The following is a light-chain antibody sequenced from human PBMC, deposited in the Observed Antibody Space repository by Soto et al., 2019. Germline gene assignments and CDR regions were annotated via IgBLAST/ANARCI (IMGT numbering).Light chain of an antibody. CDR1: QTVRNNY. CDR3: QQYGSSVWT. CDR2: DAS. V-gene: IGKV3-20*01. Sequence: EFVLTQSPGTLSLSPGERATLSCKASQTVRNNYVAWYQQKPGQAPRLLTYDASSRATGIPDRFSCGGSGTDFTLTISRLEPEDFAVYYCQQYGSSVWTFGQGTKVDI. J-gene: IGKJ1*01.